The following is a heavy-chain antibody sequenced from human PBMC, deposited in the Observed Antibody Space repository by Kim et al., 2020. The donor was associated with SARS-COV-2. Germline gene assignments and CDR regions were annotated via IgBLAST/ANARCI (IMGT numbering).Heavy chain of an antibody. V-gene: IGHV3-53*01. D-gene: IGHD2-2*01. Sequence: YADSVKGRFTISRDNSKNTLYLQMNSLRAEDTAVYYCSGVVPAAMSPFDIWGQGTMVTVSS. J-gene: IGHJ3*02. CDR3: SGVVPAAMSPFDI.